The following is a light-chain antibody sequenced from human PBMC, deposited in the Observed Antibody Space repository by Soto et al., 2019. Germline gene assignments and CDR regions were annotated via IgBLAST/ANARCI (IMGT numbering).Light chain of an antibody. Sequence: DIQLTQSASSLSASVGDRVTITCQASQVITNYLNWYQQKPGRAPKLLIYDISTLEIGVPSRFGGSGSGTHFTFTITGLQPEDIATYYCQQYNTFLTFGGGTKVEIK. CDR3: QQYNTFLT. J-gene: IGKJ4*01. CDR1: QVITNY. V-gene: IGKV1-33*01. CDR2: DIS.